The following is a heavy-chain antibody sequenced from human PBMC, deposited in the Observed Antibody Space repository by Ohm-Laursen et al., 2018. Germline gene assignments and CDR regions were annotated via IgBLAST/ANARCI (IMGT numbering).Heavy chain of an antibody. J-gene: IGHJ4*02. D-gene: IGHD5-24*01. CDR1: GYTFTSYY. CDR2: INPSGGST. V-gene: IGHV1-46*01. CDR3: ARVSLMRRSREKFDY. Sequence: SVKVSCKASGYTFTSYYMHWVRQAPGQGLEWMGIINPSGGSTSYAQKFQGRVTMTRDTSTSTVYMELSSLRSEDTAVYYCARVSLMRRSREKFDYWGQGTLVTVSS.